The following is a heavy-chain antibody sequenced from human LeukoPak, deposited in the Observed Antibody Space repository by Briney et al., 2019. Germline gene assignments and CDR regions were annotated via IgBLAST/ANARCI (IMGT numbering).Heavy chain of an antibody. J-gene: IGHJ6*03. V-gene: IGHV3-21*01. CDR1: GFTFSSYS. CDR3: ARDGRARFGETFYYYYYYMDV. D-gene: IGHD3-10*01. CDR2: ISSKSSYI. Sequence: GESLRLSCAASGFTFSSYSMNWVRQALGKGLEWVSSISSKSSYIYYADSVKGRFTISRDNAKSSLFLQVNSLRAEDTAVYYCARDGRARFGETFYYYYYYMDVWGKGTTVTVSS.